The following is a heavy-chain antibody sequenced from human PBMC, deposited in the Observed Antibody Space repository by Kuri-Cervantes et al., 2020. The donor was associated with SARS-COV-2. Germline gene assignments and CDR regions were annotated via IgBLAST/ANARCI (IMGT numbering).Heavy chain of an antibody. V-gene: IGHV1-69*13. D-gene: IGHD2-2*01. CDR3: ARGYQLPLNYYYYYYMDV. J-gene: IGHJ6*03. CDR1: VGTFSSYT. CDR2: IIPIFGTA. Sequence: SVKVSCKASVGTFSSYTISWVRQAPGQGLEWMGGIIPIFGTANYAQKFQGRVTITADESTSIAYMELSSLRSEDTAVYYCARGYQLPLNYYYYYYMDVWGKGTTVTVSS.